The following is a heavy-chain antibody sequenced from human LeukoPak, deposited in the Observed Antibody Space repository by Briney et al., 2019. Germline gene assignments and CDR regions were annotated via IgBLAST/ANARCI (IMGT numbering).Heavy chain of an antibody. CDR1: GFTFSHYA. D-gene: IGHD6-13*01. J-gene: IGHJ5*02. CDR3: AREGYSSSWYWFDP. Sequence: PGGSLRLSCAASGFTFSHYAMYWVRQAPGKGLEWVALISYDGSVQYYADSVKGRFTISRDSPKNTLYLQMNSLRAEDTAVYYCAREGYSSSWYWFDPWGQGTLVTVSS. CDR2: ISYDGSVQ. V-gene: IGHV3-30*04.